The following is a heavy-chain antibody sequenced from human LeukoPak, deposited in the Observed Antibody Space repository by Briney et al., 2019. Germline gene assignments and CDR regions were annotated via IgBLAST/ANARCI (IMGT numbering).Heavy chain of an antibody. V-gene: IGHV3-15*01. Sequence: PGGSLRLSCAASGFTFNNAWMNWVRRAPGKGLEWVGRVKTRTDGETTDHSAPVKGRFIISRDDSKNTLYLQMNSLMTEDTAVYYCTSRVATTNDYWGQGTLVTVSS. CDR1: GFTFNNAW. CDR3: TSRVATTNDY. CDR2: VKTRTDGETT. J-gene: IGHJ4*02. D-gene: IGHD5-24*01.